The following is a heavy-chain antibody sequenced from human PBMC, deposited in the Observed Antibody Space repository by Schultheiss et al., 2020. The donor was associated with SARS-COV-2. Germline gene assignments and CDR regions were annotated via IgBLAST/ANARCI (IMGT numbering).Heavy chain of an antibody. CDR2: IYTSGST. Sequence: SETLSLTCAVYGGSISSYYWSWIRQPPGKGLEWIGYIYTSGSTNYNPSLKSRVTMSVDTSKNQFSLKLSSVTAADTAVYYCARDGNVAHYYDFWSGYPAYGMDVWGQGTMVTVSS. D-gene: IGHD3-3*01. J-gene: IGHJ6*02. CDR1: GGSISSYY. CDR3: ARDGNVAHYYDFWSGYPAYGMDV. V-gene: IGHV4-4*08.